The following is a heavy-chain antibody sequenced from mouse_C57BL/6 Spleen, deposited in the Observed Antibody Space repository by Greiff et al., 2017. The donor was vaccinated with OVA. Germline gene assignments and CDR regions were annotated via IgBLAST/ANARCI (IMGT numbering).Heavy chain of an antibody. V-gene: IGHV5-16*01. J-gene: IGHJ4*01. CDR2: INYDGSST. D-gene: IGHD6-1*01. CDR1: GFTFSDYY. Sequence: EAQVVESEGGLVQPGSSMKLSCTASGFTFSDYYMAWVRQVPEKGLEWVANINYDGSSTYYLDSLKSRFIISRDNAKNILYLQMSSLKSEDTATYYCARDPSHGAMDYWGQGTSVTVSS. CDR3: ARDPSHGAMDY.